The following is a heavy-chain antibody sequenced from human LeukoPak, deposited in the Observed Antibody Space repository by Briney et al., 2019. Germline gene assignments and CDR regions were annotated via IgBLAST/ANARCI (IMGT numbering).Heavy chain of an antibody. CDR2: IDWDDDK. V-gene: IGHV2-70*11. J-gene: IGHJ6*02. D-gene: IGHD3-16*01. Sequence: VSGPTLVNPTQTLTLTCTFSGFSLSTSGMCVSWIRQPPGKALEWLARIDWDDDKYYSTSLKTRLTISKDTSKNQVVLTMTNMDPADTATYYCARSPWGYYYYYGMDVWGQGTTVTVSS. CDR3: ARSPWGYYYYYGMDV. CDR1: GFSLSTSGMC.